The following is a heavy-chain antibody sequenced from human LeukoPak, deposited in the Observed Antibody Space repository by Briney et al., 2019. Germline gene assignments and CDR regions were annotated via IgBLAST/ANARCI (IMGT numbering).Heavy chain of an antibody. J-gene: IGHJ4*02. CDR1: GGSISSYY. CDR2: IYTSGST. V-gene: IGHV4-4*07. CDR3: ARAGSYYDILTGLEVFDY. D-gene: IGHD3-9*01. Sequence: SETLSLTCTVSGGSISSYYWSWIRQPAGKGLEWIGRIYTSGSTNYNPSLKSRVTMSVDTSKNQFSLKLSSVTAADTAVYYCARAGSYYDILTGLEVFDYWGQGTQVTVSS.